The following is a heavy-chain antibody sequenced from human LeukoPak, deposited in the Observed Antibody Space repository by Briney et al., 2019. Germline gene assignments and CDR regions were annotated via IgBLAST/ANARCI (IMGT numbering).Heavy chain of an antibody. D-gene: IGHD3-22*01. CDR2: IYYSGST. CDR3: ARESDSSGYYYPYYYYGMDV. CDR1: GGSISSSSYY. V-gene: IGHV4-39*02. Sequence: RSSETLSLTCTVSGGSISSSSYYWGWIRQPPGKGLERIGSIYYSGSTYYNPSLKSRVTISVDTSKNQFSLKLSSVTAADTAVYYCARESDSSGYYYPYYYYGMDVWGQGTTVTVSS. J-gene: IGHJ6*02.